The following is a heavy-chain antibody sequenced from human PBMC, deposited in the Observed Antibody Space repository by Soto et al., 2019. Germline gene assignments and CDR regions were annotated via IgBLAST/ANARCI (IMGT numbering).Heavy chain of an antibody. V-gene: IGHV1-18*04. D-gene: IGHD2-2*01. CDR1: GYTFTSYG. J-gene: IGHJ6*02. CDR3: ATHQNIVVVPAATTNYYYYGMDV. CDR2: ISAYNGNT. Sequence: ASVKVSCKASGYTFTSYGISWVRQAPGQGLEWMGWISAYNGNTNYAQRLQGRVTMTTDTSTSTAYMELRSLRSDDTAVYYCATHQNIVVVPAATTNYYYYGMDVWGQGTTVTVSS.